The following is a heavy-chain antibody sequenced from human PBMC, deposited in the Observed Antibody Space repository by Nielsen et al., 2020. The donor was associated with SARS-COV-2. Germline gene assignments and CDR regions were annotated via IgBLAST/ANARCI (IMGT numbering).Heavy chain of an antibody. CDR3: ARVGYSGSRDFDY. J-gene: IGHJ4*02. CDR2: IYSGGST. D-gene: IGHD1-26*01. CDR1: GFTVSSNY. V-gene: IGHV3-66*01. Sequence: GGSLRLSCAASGFTVSSNYMSWVRQAPGKGLEWVSVIYSGGSTYYADSVKGRFTISRDNSKNTLYLQMNSLRAEDTAVYYCARVGYSGSRDFDYWGQGTLVTVSS.